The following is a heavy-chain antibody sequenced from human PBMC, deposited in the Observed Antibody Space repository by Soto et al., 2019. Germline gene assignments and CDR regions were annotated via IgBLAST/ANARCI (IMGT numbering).Heavy chain of an antibody. CDR2: IIPIFGTA. D-gene: IGHD6-6*01. CDR1: GGTFSSYA. Sequence: ASVKVSCKASGGTFSSYAISWVRQAPGQGLEWMGGIIPIFGTANYAQKFQGRVTITADESTSTAYMELSSLRSEDTAVYYCARSYSSSSAFDIWGQGTMVTVSS. V-gene: IGHV1-69*13. CDR3: ARSYSSSSAFDI. J-gene: IGHJ3*02.